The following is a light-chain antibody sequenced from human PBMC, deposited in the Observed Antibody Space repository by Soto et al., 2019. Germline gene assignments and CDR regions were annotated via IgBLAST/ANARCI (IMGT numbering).Light chain of an antibody. V-gene: IGKV3-20*01. CDR3: QQYGHSPRT. CDR1: QSVADNY. Sequence: EIVLTQSPGTLSLSPGERASLSCRASQSVADNYLAWYQQKPVQAPRLLIYAAFRRATGIPDRFSGSGSGTDFTLTITRLEPEDFALYYCQQYGHSPRTFGQGTKVEIK. CDR2: AAF. J-gene: IGKJ1*01.